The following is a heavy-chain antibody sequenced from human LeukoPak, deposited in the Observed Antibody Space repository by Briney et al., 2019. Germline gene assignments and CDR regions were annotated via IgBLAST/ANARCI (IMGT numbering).Heavy chain of an antibody. V-gene: IGHV4-59*01. J-gene: IGHJ4*02. CDR1: GGSISSYY. CDR2: IYYSGST. CDR3: ARGGRSSSWSEGLFDY. D-gene: IGHD6-13*01. Sequence: PSETLSLTCTVSGGSISSYYWSWIRQPPGEGLEWIGYIYYSGSTNYNPSLKSRATISVDTSKNQFSLKLSSVTAADTAVYYSARGGRSSSWSEGLFDYWGQGTLVTVSS.